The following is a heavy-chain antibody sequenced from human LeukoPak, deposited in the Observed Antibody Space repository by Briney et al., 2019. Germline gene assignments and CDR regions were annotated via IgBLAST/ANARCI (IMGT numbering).Heavy chain of an antibody. J-gene: IGHJ4*02. CDR2: INHSGST. V-gene: IGHV4-34*01. CDR1: GGSFSGYY. Sequence: PSETLSFTCAVYGGSFSGYYWSWIRQPPGKGLEWIGEINHSGSTNYNPSLKSRVTISVDTSKNQFSLKLSSVTAADTAVYYCARGRLLWFGELLGFDYWGQGTLVTVSS. D-gene: IGHD3-10*01. CDR3: ARGRLLWFGELLGFDY.